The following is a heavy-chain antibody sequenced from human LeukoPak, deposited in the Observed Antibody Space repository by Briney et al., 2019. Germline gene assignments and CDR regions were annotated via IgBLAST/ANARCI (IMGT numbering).Heavy chain of an antibody. CDR2: IWYDGSNK. CDR1: GFTFSSYG. J-gene: IGHJ4*02. D-gene: IGHD3-22*01. V-gene: IGHV3-33*01. CDR3: ARDYYDSSGPLGIDY. Sequence: GGSLRLSCAASGFTFSSYGMHWVRQAPGKGLEWVAVIWYDGSNKYYADSAKGRFTISRDNSKNTLYLQMNSLRAEDTAVYYCARDYYDSSGPLGIDYWGQGTLVTVSS.